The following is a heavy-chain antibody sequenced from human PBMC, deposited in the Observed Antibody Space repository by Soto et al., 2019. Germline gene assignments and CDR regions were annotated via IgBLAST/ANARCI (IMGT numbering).Heavy chain of an antibody. CDR2: IYYSGST. D-gene: IGHD4-4*01. J-gene: IGHJ4*02. CDR3: ARDDYSNSSFEY. CDR1: GGSISSGDYY. Sequence: TLSLTCTVSGGSISSGDYYWSWIRQPPGKGLEWIGYIYYSGSTYYNPSLKSRVTISVDTSKNQFSLKLSSVTAADTAVYYCARDDYSNSSFEYWGQGTLVTVSS. V-gene: IGHV4-30-4*01.